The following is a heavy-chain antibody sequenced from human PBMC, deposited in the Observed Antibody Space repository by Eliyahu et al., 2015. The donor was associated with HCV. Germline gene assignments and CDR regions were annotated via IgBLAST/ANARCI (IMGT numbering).Heavy chain of an antibody. CDR2: IYHNGST. D-gene: IGHD4-11*01. CDR3: ARDHDYSNYIYYYFDY. V-gene: IGHV4-38-2*02. J-gene: IGHJ4*02. CDR1: XYSIRXGYY. Sequence: QVQLQDSGPGLVKPSETLSLTCXVXXYSIRXGYYWGWXRQPXGKGLEXIGSIYHNGSTYYNPSLKSRVTISVDTSKNQFSLNLSSVTAADTAVYYCARDHDYSNYIYYYFDYWGQGTLVTVSS.